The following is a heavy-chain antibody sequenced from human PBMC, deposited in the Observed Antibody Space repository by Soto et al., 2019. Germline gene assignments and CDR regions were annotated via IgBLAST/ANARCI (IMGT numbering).Heavy chain of an antibody. D-gene: IGHD1-26*01. CDR2: INPSGGST. Sequence: GASVKVSCKASGYTFTSYYMHWVRQAPGQGLEWMGIINPSGGSTSYAQKFQGRVTMTRDTSTSTVYMELSSLRSEDTAVYYCASALGATPYYYYGMDVWGQGTTVTVSS. J-gene: IGHJ6*02. V-gene: IGHV1-46*01. CDR1: GYTFTSYY. CDR3: ASALGATPYYYYGMDV.